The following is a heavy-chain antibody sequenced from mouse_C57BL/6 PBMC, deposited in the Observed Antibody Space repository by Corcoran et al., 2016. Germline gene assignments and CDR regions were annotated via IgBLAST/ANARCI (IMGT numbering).Heavy chain of an antibody. CDR1: GYTFTSYG. V-gene: IGHV1-81*01. J-gene: IGHJ3*01. CDR3: AREDYGSRFAY. Sequence: QVQLQQSGAELARPGASVKLSCKASGYTFTSYGISWVKQRTGQGLEWIGEIYPRSGNTYYNEKFKGKATLTADKSSSTAYRELRSLTSEDSAVYFCAREDYGSRFAYWGQGTLVTVSA. D-gene: IGHD1-1*01. CDR2: IYPRSGNT.